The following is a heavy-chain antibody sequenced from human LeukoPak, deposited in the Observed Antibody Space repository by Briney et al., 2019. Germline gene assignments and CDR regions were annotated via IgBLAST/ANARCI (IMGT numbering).Heavy chain of an antibody. CDR2: IYYSGST. Sequence: SETLSLTCTVSGGSISSYYWSWIRQPPGKGLEWIGYIYYSGSTNYNPSLKSRVTISVDTSKNQFSLKLSSVTAADTAVYYCARGGYDFWSGYYTHNFDYWGQGTLVTVSS. D-gene: IGHD3-3*01. CDR1: GGSISSYY. V-gene: IGHV4-59*01. J-gene: IGHJ4*02. CDR3: ARGGYDFWSGYYTHNFDY.